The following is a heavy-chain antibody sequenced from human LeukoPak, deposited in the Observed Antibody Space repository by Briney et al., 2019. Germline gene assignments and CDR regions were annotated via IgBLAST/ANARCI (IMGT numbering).Heavy chain of an antibody. CDR2: ISSRSSYI. Sequence: GSLRLSCAASGFTFSNYTMNWVRQAPGKGLEWVSSISSRSSYIYYADSVKGRFTISRDNAKNSLYLQMNSLRAEDTAVYYCAREDGYNQRGDAFDIWGQGTMVTVSS. J-gene: IGHJ3*02. V-gene: IGHV3-21*01. CDR3: AREDGYNQRGDAFDI. CDR1: GFTFSNYT. D-gene: IGHD5-24*01.